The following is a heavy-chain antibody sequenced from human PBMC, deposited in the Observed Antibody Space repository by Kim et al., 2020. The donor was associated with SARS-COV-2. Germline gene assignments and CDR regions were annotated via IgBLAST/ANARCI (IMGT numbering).Heavy chain of an antibody. V-gene: IGHV4-34*01. CDR3: ARGGANKAREHYGMDV. CDR2: INHSGST. Sequence: SETLSLTCAVYGGSFSGYYWSWIRQPPGKGLEWIGEINHSGSTNYNPSLKSRVTISVDTSKNQFSLKLSSVTAADTAVYYCARGGANKAREHYGMDVWGQGTTVTVSS. CDR1: GGSFSGYY. D-gene: IGHD1-1*01. J-gene: IGHJ6*02.